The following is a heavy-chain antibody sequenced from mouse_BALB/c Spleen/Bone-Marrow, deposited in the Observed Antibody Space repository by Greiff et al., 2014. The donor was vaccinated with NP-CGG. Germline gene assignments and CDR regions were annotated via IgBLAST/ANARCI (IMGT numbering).Heavy chain of an antibody. D-gene: IGHD1-1*01. CDR3: ASRGDYSYAMDY. V-gene: IGHV1-80*01. CDR1: GYTFSNYW. CDR2: IYPGDGDT. J-gene: IGHJ4*01. Sequence: QVQLQQSGAELVRPGSSVKISCKASGYTFSNYWMNWMKQRPGQGLEWIGQIYPGDGDTNYIGKFTGKATLTADKSSSTAYKQLSSLTSEDSAVYFCASRGDYSYAMDYWGQGTSVTVSS.